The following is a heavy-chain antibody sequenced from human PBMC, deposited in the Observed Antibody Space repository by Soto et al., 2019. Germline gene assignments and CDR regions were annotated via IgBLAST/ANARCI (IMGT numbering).Heavy chain of an antibody. J-gene: IGHJ3*02. Sequence: QAQLVESGGGVVQPGRSLRLSCAASGFTFNNYAMHWVRQAPGKGLERVAVISHDGSIEYYPDSVKGRFTISRDNSKNTLYLEMNSLRAEDTAVYYCARYSRSTGQGAFDIWGQGTMVIVSS. CDR2: ISHDGSIE. D-gene: IGHD2-21*01. CDR3: ARYSRSTGQGAFDI. V-gene: IGHV3-30*03. CDR1: GFTFNNYA.